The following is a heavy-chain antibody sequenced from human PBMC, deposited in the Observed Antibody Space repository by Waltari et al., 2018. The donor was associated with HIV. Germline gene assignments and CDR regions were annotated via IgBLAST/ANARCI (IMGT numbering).Heavy chain of an antibody. CDR1: GGPLSRFY. V-gene: IGHV4-59*01. D-gene: IGHD3-22*01. Sequence: QVHLQESGPGLVKPSETLSLTCTVSGGPLSRFYWSCIRQSPGEGLEWIGYTYESGSTSYNPSLKSRATISVDTSKNQFSLRLHSVTAADTAVYFCARTSYYYDDSGYYRLYYFDYWGQGTLVTVSS. J-gene: IGHJ4*02. CDR2: TYESGST. CDR3: ARTSYYYDDSGYYRLYYFDY.